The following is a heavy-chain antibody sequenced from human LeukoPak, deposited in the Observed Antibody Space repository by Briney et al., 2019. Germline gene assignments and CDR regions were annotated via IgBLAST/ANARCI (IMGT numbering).Heavy chain of an antibody. V-gene: IGHV3-30*02. D-gene: IGHD3-10*01. Sequence: GGSLRLSCKASGFTFSSYGMHWVRQAPGKGLEWVTFIQYDGTIKYYADSVKGRFTISRDNSKNTLYLQMSSLRTEDTAVYYCAKERPGDRDYWGQGTLVTVSS. J-gene: IGHJ4*02. CDR1: GFTFSSYG. CDR3: AKERPGDRDY. CDR2: IQYDGTIK.